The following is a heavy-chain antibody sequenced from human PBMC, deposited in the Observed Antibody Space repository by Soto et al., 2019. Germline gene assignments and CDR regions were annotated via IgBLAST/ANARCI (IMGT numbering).Heavy chain of an antibody. J-gene: IGHJ1*01. V-gene: IGHV3-9*01. CDR2: INWNSGSI. D-gene: IGHD6-13*01. Sequence: LRLSCAASGFTFDDYAMHWVRQVPGKGLEWVSGINWNSGSIGYADSVKGRFAISRDNAKNSLHLQMNSLRAEDTAFYYCVKDESINWYSGHFRHWGQGTLGTVSS. CDR3: VKDESINWYSGHFRH. CDR1: GFTFDDYA.